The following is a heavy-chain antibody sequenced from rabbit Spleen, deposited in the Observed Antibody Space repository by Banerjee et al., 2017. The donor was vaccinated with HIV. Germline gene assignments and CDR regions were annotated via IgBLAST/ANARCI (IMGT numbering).Heavy chain of an antibody. CDR2: IAAGSGGTT. CDR1: GFSFISGYY. CDR3: ARDLPTVVGWNFKL. D-gene: IGHD1-1*01. V-gene: IGHV1S40*01. Sequence: QSLEESGGGLVQPEGSLTLTCKASGFSFISGYYVCWVRQAPGKGLEWIACIAAGSGGTTYYASWAKGRFTISKTSSTTVTLQMTSLTAADTATYFCARDLPTVVGWNFKLWGPGTLVTVS. J-gene: IGHJ4*01.